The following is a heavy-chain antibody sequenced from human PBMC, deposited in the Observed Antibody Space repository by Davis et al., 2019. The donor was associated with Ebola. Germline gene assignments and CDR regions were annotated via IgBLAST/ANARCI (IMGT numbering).Heavy chain of an antibody. CDR2: IKSKTDGVTT. J-gene: IGHJ4*02. V-gene: IGHV3-15*01. D-gene: IGHD3-16*02. Sequence: GESLKISCAASGFTFSNAWMSWVRQAPGKGLEWVGRIKSKTDGVTTDYAAPVKGRFTISRDDSKNTLYLQMNSLKTEDTAVYYCTTSERMITFGGVIVILDYWGQGTLVTVSS. CDR3: TTSERMITFGGVIVILDY. CDR1: GFTFSNAW.